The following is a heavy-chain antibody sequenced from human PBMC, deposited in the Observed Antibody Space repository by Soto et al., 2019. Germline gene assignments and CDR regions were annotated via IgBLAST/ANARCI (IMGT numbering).Heavy chain of an antibody. CDR2: IWYDGSNK. J-gene: IGHJ4*02. Sequence: PGGARRLSCAASGFTFSSYGMHWVRQAPGKGLEWVAVIWYDGSNKYYADSVKGRFTISRDNSKNTLYLQMNSLRAEDTAVYYCARDSGSGRYRDFDYWGQGTLVTVSS. CDR3: ARDSGSGRYRDFDY. V-gene: IGHV3-33*01. D-gene: IGHD1-26*01. CDR1: GFTFSSYG.